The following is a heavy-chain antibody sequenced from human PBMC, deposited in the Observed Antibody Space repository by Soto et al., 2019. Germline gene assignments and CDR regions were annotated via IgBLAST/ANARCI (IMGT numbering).Heavy chain of an antibody. CDR1: GGSLSRYY. V-gene: IGHV4-34*01. Sequence: ETLPLTCAVYGGSLSRYYWSWIRQPPGMGLEWIGEINHSGSTNYNPSLKSRVTISVDTSKNQFSLKLSSVTAADTAVYYCARGDSSWYLYYYYYGMDVWGQGTTVTVSS. CDR3: ARGDSSWYLYYYYYGMDV. CDR2: INHSGST. D-gene: IGHD6-13*01. J-gene: IGHJ6*02.